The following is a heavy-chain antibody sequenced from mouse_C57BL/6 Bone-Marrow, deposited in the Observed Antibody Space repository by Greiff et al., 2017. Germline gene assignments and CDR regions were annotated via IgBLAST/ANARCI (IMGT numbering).Heavy chain of an antibody. CDR3: SRGNYVGFAY. CDR1: GYTFTSYW. CDR2: IHPNSGST. D-gene: IGHD2-1*01. V-gene: IGHV1-64*01. Sequence: QVQLQQSGAELVKPGASVKLSCKASGYTFTSYWMPWVKQRPGQGLEWIGMIHPNSGSTNYNEKFKSKATLTVDKSSSTACMQLSSLTSEDSAVYYCSRGNYVGFAYWGQGTLVTVSA. J-gene: IGHJ3*01.